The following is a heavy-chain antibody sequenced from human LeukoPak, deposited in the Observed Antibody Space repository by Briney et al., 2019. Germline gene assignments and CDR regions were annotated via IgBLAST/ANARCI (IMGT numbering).Heavy chain of an antibody. V-gene: IGHV3-23*01. Sequence: GGSLRLSYAPSGFXFSSYAISWVRQAPGKGLEWVAVISGGGSGTYYADSVRGRFTISRDNSKNTVYLQMNSLRAEDTAIYYCAKAVGSSGYFSRDAFDIWGQGIMVTVSS. CDR3: AKAVGSSGYFSRDAFDI. D-gene: IGHD3-22*01. J-gene: IGHJ3*02. CDR2: ISGGGSGT. CDR1: GFXFSSYA.